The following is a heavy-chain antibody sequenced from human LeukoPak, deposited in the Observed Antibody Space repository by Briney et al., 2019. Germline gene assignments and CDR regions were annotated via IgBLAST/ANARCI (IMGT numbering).Heavy chain of an antibody. CDR3: AKMGHYYGSGSYLDY. CDR1: GFTFSSYS. J-gene: IGHJ4*02. D-gene: IGHD3-10*01. V-gene: IGHV3-21*04. CDR2: ISSSSSYI. Sequence: GGSLRLSCAASGFTFSSYSMNWVRQAPGKGLEWVSSISSSSSYIYYADSVKGRFTISRDNSKNTLYLQMNSLRAEDTAVYYCAKMGHYYGSGSYLDYWGQGTLVTVSS.